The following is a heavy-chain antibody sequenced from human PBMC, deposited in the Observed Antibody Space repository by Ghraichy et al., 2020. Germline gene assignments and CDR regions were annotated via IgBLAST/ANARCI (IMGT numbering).Heavy chain of an antibody. CDR2: IRSKANSYAT. J-gene: IGHJ5*02. CDR1: GFTFSGSA. V-gene: IGHV3-73*01. CDR3: TRLTFTGLA. D-gene: IGHD3-16*01. Sequence: GGSLRLSCAASGFTFSGSAMHWVRQASGKGLEWVGRIRSKANSYATAYAASVKGRFTISRDDSKNTAYLQMNSLKTEDTAVYYCTRLTFTGLAWGQGTLVTVSS.